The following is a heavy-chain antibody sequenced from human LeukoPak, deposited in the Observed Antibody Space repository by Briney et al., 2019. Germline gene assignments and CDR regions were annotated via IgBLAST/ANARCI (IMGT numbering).Heavy chain of an antibody. CDR2: LSGSGGST. CDR1: GFTLSTYA. CDR3: AKLDRSGFGGVIVKFDY. V-gene: IGHV3-23*01. Sequence: GGSLRLSCAASGFTLSTYAMSWVRQAPGKGLEWVSALSGSGGSTYYADSVKGRFTISRDNSKNTLYLQMNSLRAEDTAVYSSAKLDRSGFGGVIVKFDYWGQGTLVTVSS. J-gene: IGHJ4*02. D-gene: IGHD3-16*02.